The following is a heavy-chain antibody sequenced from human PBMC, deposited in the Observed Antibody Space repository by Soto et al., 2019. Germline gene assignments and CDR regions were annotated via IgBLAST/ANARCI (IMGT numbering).Heavy chain of an antibody. V-gene: IGHV4-59*01. D-gene: IGHD5-12*01. J-gene: IGHJ4*02. CDR3: AREGNLGRWLQPLDF. CDR1: GGSISSYY. CDR2: IFYSGST. Sequence: SETLSLTCTVSGGSISSYYWSWIRQPPGKGLEWIGYIFYSGSTKYNPSLKSRVTISVGTSKNQFSLKLISVTAADTAKYFCAREGNLGRWLQPLDFWGQGTLVTVSS.